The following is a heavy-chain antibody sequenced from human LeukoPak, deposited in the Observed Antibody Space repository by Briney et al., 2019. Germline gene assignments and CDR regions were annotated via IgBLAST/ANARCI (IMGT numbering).Heavy chain of an antibody. CDR2: ISTYNGAT. CDR1: GYTFTTHN. D-gene: IGHD3-3*01. CDR3: TRESKSGYSDY. Sequence: GASVKVSCKTSGYTFTTHNIHWVRQAPGQGLEWMAWISTYNGATNDALQGRVTMTIDTSTSTAYMELWSLTSDDTAFYYCTRESKSGYSDYWGQGTLVTVSS. V-gene: IGHV1-18*04. J-gene: IGHJ4*02.